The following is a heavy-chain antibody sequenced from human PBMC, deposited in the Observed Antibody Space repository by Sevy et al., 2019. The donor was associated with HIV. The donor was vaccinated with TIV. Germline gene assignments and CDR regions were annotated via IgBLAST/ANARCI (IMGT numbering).Heavy chain of an antibody. CDR2: FDPEDGKT. J-gene: IGHJ4*02. Sequence: ASVKVSCKVSGSTLTRLSMHWVRQAPGKGLEWMASFDPEDGKTVYAQKFQGRVTMTEDTSTDTAYMGLSSLRSEDTAVYYCATTKDYYHNSGDPFDYWGQGTLVTVSS. V-gene: IGHV1-24*01. CDR3: ATTKDYYHNSGDPFDY. CDR1: GSTLTRLS. D-gene: IGHD3-22*01.